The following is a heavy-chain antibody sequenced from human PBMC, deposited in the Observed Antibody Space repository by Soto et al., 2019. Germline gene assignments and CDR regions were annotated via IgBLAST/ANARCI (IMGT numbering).Heavy chain of an antibody. J-gene: IGHJ4*02. V-gene: IGHV3-15*01. D-gene: IGHD3-22*01. Sequence: GGSLRLSCAASGFTFSNAWMSWVRQAPGKGLEWVGRIKSKTDGGTTVYAAPVKGRFTISRDDSKNTLYLQMNSLKTEDTAVYYCTFMYYYDSSGYYYAYYFDYWGQGTLVTVSS. CDR1: GFTFSNAW. CDR3: TFMYYYDSSGYYYAYYFDY. CDR2: IKSKTDGGTT.